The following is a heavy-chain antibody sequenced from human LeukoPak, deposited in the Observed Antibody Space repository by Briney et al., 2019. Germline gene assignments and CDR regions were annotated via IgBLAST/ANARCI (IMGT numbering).Heavy chain of an antibody. CDR2: FDPEDGET. CDR3: ARYVSSSGYYSPDEYYFDY. D-gene: IGHD3-22*01. V-gene: IGHV1-24*01. Sequence: ASVKVSCKVSGYTLTELSMHWVRQAPGKGLEWMGGFDPEDGETIYAQKLQGRVTMTTDTSTSTAYMELRSLRSDDTAVYYCARYVSSSGYYSPDEYYFDYWGQGTLVTVSS. CDR1: GYTLTELS. J-gene: IGHJ4*02.